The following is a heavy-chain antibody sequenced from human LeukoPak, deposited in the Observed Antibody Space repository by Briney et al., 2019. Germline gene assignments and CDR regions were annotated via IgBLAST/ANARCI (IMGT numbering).Heavy chain of an antibody. D-gene: IGHD2-2*01. V-gene: IGHV1-69*01. J-gene: IGHJ4*02. Sequence: XWVRQAPGXGLXWMGGIIPIFGTANYAQKFQGRVTITADESTSTAYMELSSLRSEDTAVYYCATYGDCSSTSCYRPFGYWGQGTLVTVSS. CDR3: ATYGDCSSTSCYRPFGY. CDR2: IIPIFGTA.